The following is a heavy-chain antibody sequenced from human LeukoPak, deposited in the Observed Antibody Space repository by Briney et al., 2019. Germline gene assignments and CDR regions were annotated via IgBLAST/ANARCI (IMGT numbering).Heavy chain of an antibody. V-gene: IGHV4-59*12. CDR1: GGSISSYY. CDR2: IYYTGST. Sequence: SETLSLTCTVSGGSISSYYWSWIRQPPGKGLEWIGYIYYTGSTNSNPSLKSRVTISVDTSKNQFSLKLSSVTAADTAVYYCARDLTYSGSYFDYWGQGTLVTVSS. CDR3: ARDLTYSGSYFDY. J-gene: IGHJ4*02. D-gene: IGHD1-26*01.